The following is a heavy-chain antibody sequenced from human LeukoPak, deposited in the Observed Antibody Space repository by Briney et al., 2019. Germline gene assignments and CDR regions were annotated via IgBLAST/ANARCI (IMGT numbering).Heavy chain of an antibody. D-gene: IGHD6-19*01. CDR2: LIPIFGTA. Sequence: ASVKVSCKASGGTFSSYAISWVRQAPGQGLEWMGGLIPIFGTANYAQKFQGRVTITADESTSTAYMELSSLRSEDTAVYYCASPSRYSSGWYQSEYFQHWGQGTLVTVSS. V-gene: IGHV1-69*01. CDR1: GGTFSSYA. J-gene: IGHJ1*01. CDR3: ASPSRYSSGWYQSEYFQH.